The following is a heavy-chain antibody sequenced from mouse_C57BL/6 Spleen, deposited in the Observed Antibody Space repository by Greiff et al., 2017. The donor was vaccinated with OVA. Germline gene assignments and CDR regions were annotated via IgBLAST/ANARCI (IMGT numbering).Heavy chain of an antibody. V-gene: IGHV5-17*01. CDR1: GFTFSDYG. Sequence: EVQVVESGGGLVKPGGSLKLSCAASGFTFSDYGMHWVRQAPEKGLEWVAYISSGSSTIYYADTVKGRFTISRDNAKTTLFLQRTSLRSEDTAMYYCAGGITTGGPWFAYWGKGTLVTVSA. J-gene: IGHJ3*01. CDR2: ISSGSSTI. CDR3: AGGITTGGPWFAY. D-gene: IGHD1-1*01.